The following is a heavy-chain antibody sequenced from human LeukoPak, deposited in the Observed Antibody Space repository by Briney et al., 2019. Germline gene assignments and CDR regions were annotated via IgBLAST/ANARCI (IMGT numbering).Heavy chain of an antibody. CDR3: ATLSLLSGTLDY. J-gene: IGHJ4*02. CDR2: VYYSGST. CDR1: GGSINSYY. Sequence: SETLSLTCTGSGGSINSYYWSWIRQPPGKGLEWIGYVYYSGSTNYNPSLKSRVTISVDTSKNQFSLKLSSVTAADTAVYYCATLSLLSGTLDYSGQGTLVTVSS. V-gene: IGHV4-59*08. D-gene: IGHD1-26*01.